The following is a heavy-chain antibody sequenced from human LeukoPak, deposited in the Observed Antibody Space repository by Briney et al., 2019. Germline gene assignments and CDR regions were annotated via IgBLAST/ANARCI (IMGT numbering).Heavy chain of an antibody. D-gene: IGHD1-1*01. V-gene: IGHV1-2*02. CDR3: ARVGPQDWLERQFDF. J-gene: IGHJ4*02. Sequence: ASVKVSCKASGYTFTGNYMHWVRQAPGQGLEWMGWINPNSGGTNYAQKFQGRVTMTRDTSISTAYMELSRLRSDDTAVYFCARVGPQDWLERQFDFWGQGTLVTVSS. CDR1: GYTFTGNY. CDR2: INPNSGGT.